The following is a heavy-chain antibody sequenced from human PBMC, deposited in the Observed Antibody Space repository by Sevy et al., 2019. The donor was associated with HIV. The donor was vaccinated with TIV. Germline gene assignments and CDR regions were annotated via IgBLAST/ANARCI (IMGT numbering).Heavy chain of an antibody. CDR1: GGSISSYF. CDR2: IYYSGNT. J-gene: IGHJ6*02. CDR3: ARDFTGGDGYRSNGMDV. V-gene: IGHV4-59*01. Sequence: SETLSLTCTVSGGSISSYFWSWIRQPPGKGLEWIGYIYYSGNTNYNPSLKSRVTISVDTSKNQFSLKLRSVTAADTAVYYCARDFTGGDGYRSNGMDVWGQGTTVTVSS. D-gene: IGHD5-18*01.